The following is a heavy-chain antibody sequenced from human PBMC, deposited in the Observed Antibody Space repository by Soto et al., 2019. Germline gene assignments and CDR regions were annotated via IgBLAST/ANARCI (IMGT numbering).Heavy chain of an antibody. CDR3: AKEYGSSSLSPDFDY. CDR2: ISYDGSNK. J-gene: IGHJ4*02. D-gene: IGHD6-13*01. V-gene: IGHV3-30*18. CDR1: GFTFSSYG. Sequence: QVQLVESGGGVVQPGGSLRLSCAASGFTFSSYGMHWVRQAPGKGLEWVAVISYDGSNKYYADSVKGRFTISRDNSKNTLYLQMNSLRAEDTAVYYCAKEYGSSSLSPDFDYWGQGTLVTVSS.